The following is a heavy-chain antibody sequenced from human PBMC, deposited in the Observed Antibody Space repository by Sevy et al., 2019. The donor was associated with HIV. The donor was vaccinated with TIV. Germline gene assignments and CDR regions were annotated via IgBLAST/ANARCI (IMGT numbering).Heavy chain of an antibody. J-gene: IGHJ4*02. Sequence: GGCLRLSCAASGFTISNYWMSWVRQAPGKGLEWVANIKQDGSDKYYVDSVKGRFTISSDNAKNSLYLQMNSLRAEDTAVYYCARAMYSGGYYENYWGQGTLVTVSS. D-gene: IGHD1-26*01. CDR2: IKQDGSDK. CDR3: ARAMYSGGYYENY. CDR1: GFTISNYW. V-gene: IGHV3-7*01.